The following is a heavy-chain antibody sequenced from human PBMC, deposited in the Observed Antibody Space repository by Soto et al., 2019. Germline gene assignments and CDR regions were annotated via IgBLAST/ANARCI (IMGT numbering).Heavy chain of an antibody. V-gene: IGHV4-34*01. D-gene: IGHD3-10*01. CDR2: INHSGST. Sequence: XGTLSLTCAVYGGSFSGYYWSWIRQPPGKGLEWIGEINHSGSTNYNPSLKSRVTISVDTSKNQFSLKLSSVTAADTAVYYCARASITMVRGVILDHDAFDIWGQGTMVTASS. CDR3: ARASITMVRGVILDHDAFDI. J-gene: IGHJ3*02. CDR1: GGSFSGYY.